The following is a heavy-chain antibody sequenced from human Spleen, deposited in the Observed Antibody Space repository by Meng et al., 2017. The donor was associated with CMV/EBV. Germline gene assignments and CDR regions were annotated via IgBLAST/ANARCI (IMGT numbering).Heavy chain of an antibody. Sequence: CTVLGGSISSGGDYWPWIRQHPGKGLEWIGYMYHRDSTYFTPSIRSRATISVDTSKNAPALKLRSVTAADTAVYYCERGNIDYYFDYWGHGTLVTVSS. D-gene: IGHD2/OR15-2a*01. CDR3: ERGNIDYYFDY. CDR1: GGSISSGGDY. CDR2: MYHRDST. V-gene: IGHV4-31*03. J-gene: IGHJ4*01.